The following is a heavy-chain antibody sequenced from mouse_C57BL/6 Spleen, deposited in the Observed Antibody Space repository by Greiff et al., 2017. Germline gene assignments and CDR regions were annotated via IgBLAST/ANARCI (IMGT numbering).Heavy chain of an antibody. Sequence: QVQLKQSGAELAKPGASVKISCKASGYAFSSYWMNWVKQRPGQGLEWIGQIYPGAGDTNYNGKFKGKATLTADKSSSTAYMQLSSLPSEDSAVYFCARWMKDGNCFDYWGQGTTLTVSS. D-gene: IGHD2-1*01. CDR1: GYAFSSYW. V-gene: IGHV1-80*01. CDR2: IYPGAGDT. CDR3: ARWMKDGNCFDY. J-gene: IGHJ2*01.